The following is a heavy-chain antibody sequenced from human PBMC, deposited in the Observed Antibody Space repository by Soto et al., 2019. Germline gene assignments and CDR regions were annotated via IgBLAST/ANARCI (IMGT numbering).Heavy chain of an antibody. J-gene: IGHJ6*02. V-gene: IGHV3-21*01. D-gene: IGHD2-2*03. CDR3: ARFPLNGYCSSTSCQNFYYGMDV. Sequence: GGSLRLSCAASGFTFSSYSMNWVRQAPGKGLEWVSSISSSSSYIYYADSVKGRFTISRDNAKNSLYLQMNSLRAEDTAVYYCARFPLNGYCSSTSCQNFYYGMDVWGQGTTVTVSS. CDR1: GFTFSSYS. CDR2: ISSSSSYI.